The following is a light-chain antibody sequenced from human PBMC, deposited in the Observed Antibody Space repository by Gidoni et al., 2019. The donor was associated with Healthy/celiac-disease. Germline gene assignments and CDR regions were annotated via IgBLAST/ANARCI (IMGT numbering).Light chain of an antibody. J-gene: IGLJ2*01. CDR2: EVS. Sequence: QSALTQTASVSGSPGQSITISCTGTSNDVGSYNLVSWYQQHPGKAPKLMIYEVSERPSGVSTRFSGSKSGNTASLTISGLQAEDEADYYCCSYAGSSTLVFGGGTKLT. CDR3: CSYAGSSTLV. CDR1: SNDVGSYNL. V-gene: IGLV2-23*02.